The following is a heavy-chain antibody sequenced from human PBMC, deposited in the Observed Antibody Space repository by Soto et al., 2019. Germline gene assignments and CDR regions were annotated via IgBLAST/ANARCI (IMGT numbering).Heavy chain of an antibody. Sequence: QVQLVESGGGVVQPGRSLRLSCAASGLTFSSSAMHWVLQAPVKGLEWVALISYDGSNKYYVDSVKGRFTISRNNSKNTLDLQMNSLREEDTAVYYCAAETESSFNGMDVWGQGTTVTVSS. CDR2: ISYDGSNK. CDR1: GLTFSSSA. J-gene: IGHJ6*02. V-gene: IGHV3-30*03. CDR3: AAETESSFNGMDV.